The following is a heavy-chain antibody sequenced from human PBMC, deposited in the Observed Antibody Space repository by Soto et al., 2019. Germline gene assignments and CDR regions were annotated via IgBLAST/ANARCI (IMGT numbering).Heavy chain of an antibody. J-gene: IGHJ5*02. Sequence: ASVKVSCKASGYTFTSYGISWVRQAPGQGLEWMGWISAYNGNTNYAQKLQGRVTMTTDTSTSTAYMELRSLRSDDTAVYYCARDLGSSGYSGWFDPWGQGTLVTAPQ. CDR1: GYTFTSYG. CDR3: ARDLGSSGYSGWFDP. D-gene: IGHD3-22*01. CDR2: ISAYNGNT. V-gene: IGHV1-18*01.